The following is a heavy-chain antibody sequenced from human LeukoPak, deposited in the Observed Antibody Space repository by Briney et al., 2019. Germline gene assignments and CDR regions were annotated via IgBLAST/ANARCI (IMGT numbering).Heavy chain of an antibody. J-gene: IGHJ3*02. CDR3: ARDPYGGTYDAFDI. V-gene: IGHV3-7*01. CDR1: GFSFSTYW. CDR2: IKEDGSEK. Sequence: PGGSLRLSCAASGFSFSTYWMTWVRQSPGKGLERVANIKEDGSEKVYVDSVKGRFTISRDNAKNSLYLQMNTLRVDDSAIYYCARDPYGGTYDAFDIWGRGTMVSISS. D-gene: IGHD1-26*01.